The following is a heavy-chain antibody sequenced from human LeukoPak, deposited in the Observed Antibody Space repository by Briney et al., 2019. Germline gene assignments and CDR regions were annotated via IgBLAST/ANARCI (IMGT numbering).Heavy chain of an antibody. CDR1: GFTFSSYA. CDR3: GSPTQRIVGARVGDAFDI. CDR2: ISGSGGST. D-gene: IGHD1-26*01. J-gene: IGHJ3*02. V-gene: IGHV3-23*01. Sequence: GGSLRLSCAASGFTFSSYAMSWVRQAPGKGLEWVSAISGSGGSTYYADSVKGRFTISRDNSKNTLYLQMNSLRAEDTAVYYCGSPTQRIVGARVGDAFDIWGQGAMVTVSS.